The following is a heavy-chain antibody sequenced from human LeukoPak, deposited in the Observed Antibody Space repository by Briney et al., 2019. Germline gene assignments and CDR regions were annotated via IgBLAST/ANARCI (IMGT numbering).Heavy chain of an antibody. CDR2: INPNSGGT. CDR1: GYTFTGYY. J-gene: IGHJ4*02. CDR3: ARVPQQWLVLLDY. V-gene: IGHV1-2*02. Sequence: ASVKVSCKASGYTFTGYYMHWVRQAPGQGLEWMGWINPNSGGTNYAQKFQGRVTMTRNTSISTAYMELSRLRSDDTAVYYCARVPQQWLVLLDYWGQGTLVTVSS. D-gene: IGHD6-19*01.